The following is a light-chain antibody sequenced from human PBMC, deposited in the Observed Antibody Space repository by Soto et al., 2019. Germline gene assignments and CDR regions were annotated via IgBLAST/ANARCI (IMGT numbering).Light chain of an antibody. J-gene: IGKJ1*01. Sequence: EIVMTQSPATLSVSPGERATLSCRASQSVSSNLAWYQQKPGQAPRLLIYGASTRATGIPARFSGSGSGTEFTLTISSLQSEDFAIYLCQHYNNWPPDSTFGQGTKVEIK. CDR2: GAS. V-gene: IGKV3-15*01. CDR1: QSVSSN. CDR3: QHYNNWPPDST.